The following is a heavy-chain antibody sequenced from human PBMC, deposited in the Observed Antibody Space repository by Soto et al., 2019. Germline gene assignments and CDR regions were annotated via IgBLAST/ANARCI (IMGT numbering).Heavy chain of an antibody. CDR1: GFTFSSYA. CDR3: GRCSSTSCHLGADY. D-gene: IGHD2-2*01. V-gene: IGHV3-30-3*01. Sequence: GGSLRLSCAASGFTFSSYAMHWVHQAPGKGLEWAALISYDGSNKYYADSVKGRFTISRDNSKNTLYLQMNSLRTEDTAVYYCGRCSSTSCHLGADYWGQGTLVTVSS. J-gene: IGHJ4*02. CDR2: ISYDGSNK.